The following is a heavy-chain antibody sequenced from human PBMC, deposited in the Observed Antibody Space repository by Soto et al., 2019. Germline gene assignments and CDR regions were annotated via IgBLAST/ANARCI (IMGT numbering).Heavy chain of an antibody. J-gene: IGHJ4*02. Sequence: QVQLVQSGAEVKKPGASVKVSCKASGYTFTSYYMHWVRQAPGQGLEWMGIINPSGGSTSYAQKFECRVTMTRDTSTSPVYMELSSMRSEDTAVYYCARDGIAVAGKLVYWGQGTLVTVSS. CDR1: GYTFTSYY. CDR3: ARDGIAVAGKLVY. CDR2: INPSGGST. D-gene: IGHD6-19*01. V-gene: IGHV1-46*01.